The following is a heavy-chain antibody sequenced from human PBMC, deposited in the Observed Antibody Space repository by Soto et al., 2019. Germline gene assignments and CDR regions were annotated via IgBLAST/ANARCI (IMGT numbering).Heavy chain of an antibody. Sequence: PETLSLTCTVSGGSISSYYWSWIRQPPGKGLEWIGYIYYSGSTNYNPSLKSRVTISVDTSKNQFSLKLSSVTAADTAVYYCARDRSEIEARPTLWFDPWGQGTLVTVSS. J-gene: IGHJ5*02. CDR2: IYYSGST. V-gene: IGHV4-59*01. D-gene: IGHD6-6*01. CDR1: GGSISSYY. CDR3: ARDRSEIEARPTLWFDP.